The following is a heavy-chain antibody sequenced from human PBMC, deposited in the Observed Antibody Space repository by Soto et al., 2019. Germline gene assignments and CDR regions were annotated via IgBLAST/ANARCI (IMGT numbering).Heavy chain of an antibody. V-gene: IGHV3-23*01. Sequence: QLLESGGGLVQPGGSLRLSCEGSGFTFSSFAMGWVRQAPGKGLEWLSSVSADGVSSFSADSVRGRFTISRDRSKNTLYLQMSSLRAEDTALYYCAKNQERELPRVIDFWGQGTLVTVSS. J-gene: IGHJ4*02. CDR3: AKNQERELPRVIDF. D-gene: IGHD1-7*01. CDR2: VSADGVSS. CDR1: GFTFSSFA.